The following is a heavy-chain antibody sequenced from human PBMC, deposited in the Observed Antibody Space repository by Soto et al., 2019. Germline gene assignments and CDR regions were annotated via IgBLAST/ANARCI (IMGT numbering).Heavy chain of an antibody. V-gene: IGHV3-33*01. Sequence: QAQLVESGGGVVQPGRSLRLPCAASGLPFSASGMHWVRQAPGKGLEWVAMIWSDGSKEYYADSVKGRFTITRDNSKNMIFLQMDSLRAEDTAVYYCARDKGTTCLDTWGQGNMVTVSS. CDR1: GLPFSASG. D-gene: IGHD1-26*01. J-gene: IGHJ5*02. CDR2: IWSDGSKE. CDR3: ARDKGTTCLDT.